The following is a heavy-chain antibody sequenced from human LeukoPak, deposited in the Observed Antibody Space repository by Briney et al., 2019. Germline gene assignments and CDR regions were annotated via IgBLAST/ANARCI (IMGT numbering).Heavy chain of an antibody. CDR2: IYHSGST. CDR3: ARDDDSSGDDAFDI. J-gene: IGHJ3*02. D-gene: IGHD3-22*01. V-gene: IGHV4-4*02. Sequence: SETLSPTCAVSGGSISSSNWWSWVRQPPGKGLEWIGEIYHSGSTNYNPSLKSRVTISVDTSKNQFSLKLSSVTAADTAVYYCARDDDSSGDDAFDIWGQGTMVTVSS. CDR1: GGSISSSNW.